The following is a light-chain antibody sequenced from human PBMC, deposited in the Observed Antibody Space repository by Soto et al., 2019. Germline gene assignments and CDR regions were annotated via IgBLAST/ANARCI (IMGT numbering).Light chain of an antibody. V-gene: IGKV3-11*01. Sequence: EIVLTQSPVTLSLSPGERATLSCRASQSVSSFLAWYQQRPGQAPRLLIYDASNRATGIPARFSGSGSGTDFTLTISILEPEDFAIYYCQQRSNWPMTFGGGTKVEIK. CDR1: QSVSSF. CDR2: DAS. J-gene: IGKJ4*01. CDR3: QQRSNWPMT.